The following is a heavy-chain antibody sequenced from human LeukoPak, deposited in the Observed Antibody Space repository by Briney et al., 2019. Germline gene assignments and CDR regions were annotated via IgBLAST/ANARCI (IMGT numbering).Heavy chain of an antibody. V-gene: IGHV4-4*07. D-gene: IGHD3-10*01. J-gene: IGHJ5*02. CDR1: GGSISSYY. Sequence: SETLSLTCTVSGGSISSYYWSWIRQPAGKGLEWIGRIYTSGSTNYNPSLKSRVTMSVDTSNNQFSLKLSSVTAADTAVYYCARGVLLWFGESTAENWFDPWGQGTLVTVSS. CDR3: ARGVLLWFGESTAENWFDP. CDR2: IYTSGST.